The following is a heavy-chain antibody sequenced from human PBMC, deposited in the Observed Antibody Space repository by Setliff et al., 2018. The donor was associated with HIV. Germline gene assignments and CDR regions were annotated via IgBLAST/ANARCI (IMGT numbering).Heavy chain of an antibody. J-gene: IGHJ4*02. Sequence: GESLKISCAASGFTFSSYGMHWVRQAPGKGLEWVANIKQDGSEKYYVDSVKGRFTISRDDSKSTVYLQMNSLKTEDTAVYYCTTWQAGNDYWGQGTLVTVSS. CDR3: TTWQAGNDY. CDR1: GFTFSSYG. V-gene: IGHV3-7*03. CDR2: IKQDGSEK. D-gene: IGHD6-13*01.